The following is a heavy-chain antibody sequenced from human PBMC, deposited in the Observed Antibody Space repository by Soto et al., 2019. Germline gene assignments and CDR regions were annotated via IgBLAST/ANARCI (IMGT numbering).Heavy chain of an antibody. Sequence: EVQLSESGGDLIQPGGSLRLSCAASGLSFSSSVMSWVRQAPGKGLEWVSALSGSGVNTFYTDSVKGRFTISRDNSKNTLYLQMSSLTADDTAIYYCAKYLAVDGTAHFDYWGQGTLVTVSS. D-gene: IGHD6-19*01. CDR2: LSGSGVNT. CDR1: GLSFSSSV. J-gene: IGHJ4*02. CDR3: AKYLAVDGTAHFDY. V-gene: IGHV3-23*01.